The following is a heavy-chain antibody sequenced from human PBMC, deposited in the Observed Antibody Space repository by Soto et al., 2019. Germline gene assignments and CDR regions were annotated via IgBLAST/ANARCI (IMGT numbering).Heavy chain of an antibody. V-gene: IGHV1-69*02. D-gene: IGHD2-15*01. CDR1: GGTFSSYT. Sequence: QVQLVQSGAEVKKPGSSVKVSCKASGGTFSSYTISWVRQAPGQGLEWMGRIIPILGIANYAQKFQGRVTITADKSTSTAYMELSSLRSEDTAVYYCARGPSAATSHFDYWGQGTLVTVSS. CDR2: IIPILGIA. J-gene: IGHJ4*02. CDR3: ARGPSAATSHFDY.